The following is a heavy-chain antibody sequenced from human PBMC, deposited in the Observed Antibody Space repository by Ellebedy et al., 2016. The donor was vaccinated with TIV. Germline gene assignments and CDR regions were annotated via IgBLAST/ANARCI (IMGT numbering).Heavy chain of an antibody. Sequence: MPSETLSLTCAVYGGSFSNYYWNWIRQPPGKGLEWIGEINHSGSTNYNPSLKSRVTISLDTSKNQFSLKRSSVTAADTAVYYCASKKDYYASGSANWFDPWGQGTLVTVSS. D-gene: IGHD3-10*01. CDR2: INHSGST. V-gene: IGHV4-34*01. J-gene: IGHJ5*02. CDR3: ASKKDYYASGSANWFDP. CDR1: GGSFSNYY.